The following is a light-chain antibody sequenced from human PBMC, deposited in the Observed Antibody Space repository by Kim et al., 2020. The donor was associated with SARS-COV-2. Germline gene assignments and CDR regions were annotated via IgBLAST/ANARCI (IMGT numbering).Light chain of an antibody. CDR2: AAS. V-gene: IGKV1-17*01. CDR3: LQYDLYPLT. Sequence: ASVGDRVTITCRASQDIRDGLGWFQQRPGKAPRRLISAASTLQSGVPSRFSGSGSGTDFTLTISSLQPEDFATDFCLQYDLYPLTFGGGTKVDIK. J-gene: IGKJ4*01. CDR1: QDIRDG.